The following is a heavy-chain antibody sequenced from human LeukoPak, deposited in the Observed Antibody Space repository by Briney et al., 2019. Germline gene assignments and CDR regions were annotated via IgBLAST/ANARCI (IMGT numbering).Heavy chain of an antibody. V-gene: IGHV1-2*02. D-gene: IGHD1-1*01. Sequence: ASVKVSCKASGYTFTVYYMHWVRQAPGQGLEWMGWINPNSGGTNYAQKFQGRVTMTRDTSISTAYMELSRLRSDDTAVYYCARVQLERNGIDYWGQGTLVTVSS. CDR1: GYTFTVYY. J-gene: IGHJ4*02. CDR3: ARVQLERNGIDY. CDR2: INPNSGGT.